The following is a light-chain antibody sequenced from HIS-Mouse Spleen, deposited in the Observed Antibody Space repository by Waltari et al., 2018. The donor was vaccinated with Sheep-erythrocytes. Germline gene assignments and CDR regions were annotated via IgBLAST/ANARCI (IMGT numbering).Light chain of an antibody. CDR1: QGISSA. Sequence: AIQLTQSPSSLSASVGDRVTITCRASQGISSALAWYQQKPGKAPKLLIYDASSLESGVPSRFSGSVSGTDFTLTISSLQPEDFATYYCQQFNNYPRTLGQGTKVEIK. V-gene: IGKV1D-13*01. J-gene: IGKJ1*01. CDR3: QQFNNYPRT. CDR2: DAS.